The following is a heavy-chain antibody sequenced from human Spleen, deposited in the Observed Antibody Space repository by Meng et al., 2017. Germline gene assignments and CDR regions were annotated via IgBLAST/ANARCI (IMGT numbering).Heavy chain of an antibody. V-gene: IGHV4-34*01. Sequence: QVQLQPWGVRRLQPSVTLSLTCAVYSGSFSVYYRSWIRQPPGKGLEWIGEINHSGSTNYNPSLKSRVTISVDTSKNQFSLKLSSVTAADTAVYYCARGLRPGAAADIWGQGALVTVSS. CDR1: SGSFSVYY. J-gene: IGHJ4*02. CDR2: INHSGST. CDR3: ARGLRPGAAADI. D-gene: IGHD6-13*01.